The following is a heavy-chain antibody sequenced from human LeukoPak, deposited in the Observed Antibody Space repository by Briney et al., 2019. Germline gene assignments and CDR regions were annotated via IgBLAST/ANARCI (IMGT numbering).Heavy chain of an antibody. CDR1: GYTFTSYD. J-gene: IGHJ6*03. Sequence: ASVKVSCKASGYTFTSYDINWVRQATGQGLEWMGWMNPNSGNTGYAQKFQGRVTMTRSTSISTAYMELSSLRPEDTAVYYCARGRDYYGSGSHLGPPRPARDYYMDVWGKGTTVTVSS. CDR2: MNPNSGNT. V-gene: IGHV1-8*01. CDR3: ARGRDYYGSGSHLGPPRPARDYYMDV. D-gene: IGHD3-10*01.